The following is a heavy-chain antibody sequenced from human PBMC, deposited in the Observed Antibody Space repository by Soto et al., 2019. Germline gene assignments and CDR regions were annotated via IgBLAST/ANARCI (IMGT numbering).Heavy chain of an antibody. CDR3: ARESSGITLYGMDV. CDR1: GYTFTGQY. J-gene: IGHJ6*02. V-gene: IGHV1-2*02. CDR2: INPNSGDT. D-gene: IGHD1-7*01. Sequence: ASVKVSCKASGYTFTGQYVHWVRQAPGQGLEWMGWINPNSGDTNYAQKFQGRVTMTRDTSIGTAYMGLSSLRSNDTAIYYCARESSGITLYGMDVWGQGTKVTVSS.